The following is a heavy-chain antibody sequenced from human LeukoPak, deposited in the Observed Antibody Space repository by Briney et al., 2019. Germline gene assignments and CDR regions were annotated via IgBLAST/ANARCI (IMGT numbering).Heavy chain of an antibody. Sequence: PSETLSLTCTVSGGSISSYYWSWIRQPPGKGLEWIGYIYCSGSTNYNPSLKSRVTISVDTSKNQFSLKLSSVTAADTAVYYCARVAATPYGGNHVDYWGQGTLVTVSS. CDR2: IYCSGST. CDR3: ARVAATPYGGNHVDY. J-gene: IGHJ4*02. V-gene: IGHV4-59*01. D-gene: IGHD4-23*01. CDR1: GGSISSYY.